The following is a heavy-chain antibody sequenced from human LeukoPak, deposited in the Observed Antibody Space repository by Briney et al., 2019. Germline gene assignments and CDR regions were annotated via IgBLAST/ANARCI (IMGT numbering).Heavy chain of an antibody. CDR2: IYNSGST. J-gene: IGHJ5*02. V-gene: IGHV4-38-2*02. D-gene: IGHD5-18*01. Sequence: PSETLSLTCTVSGYSISSGYYWGWIRQSPGKGLEWIGSIYNSGSTYYNPSLKSRITISVDTSKNQFSLKLSSVTAADTAVYYCARGQGYSYGYEWFDPWGQGTLVTVSS. CDR1: GYSISSGYY. CDR3: ARGQGYSYGYEWFDP.